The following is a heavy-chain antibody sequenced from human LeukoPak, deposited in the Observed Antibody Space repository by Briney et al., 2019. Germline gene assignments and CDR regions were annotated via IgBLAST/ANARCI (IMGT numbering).Heavy chain of an antibody. D-gene: IGHD1-1*01. CDR3: ARGGSSRPLAH. CDR2: ISTGGSI. CDR1: GFTFSSYT. V-gene: IGHV3-21*05. J-gene: IGHJ4*02. Sequence: GGSLRLSCAASGFTFSSYTMNWVRQAPGKGLEWVSYISTGGSISYADSVKGRFSISRDTAKNSLYLQMSSLRAEDTAVYYCARGGSSRPLAHWGQGTLVTVSS.